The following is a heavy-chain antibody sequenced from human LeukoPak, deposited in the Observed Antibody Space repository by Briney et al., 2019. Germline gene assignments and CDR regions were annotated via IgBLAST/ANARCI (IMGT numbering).Heavy chain of an antibody. V-gene: IGHV3-21*01. Sequence: GGSLRLSCAASGFTFSSYSMNWVRQAPGKGLEWVSSISSSSSYIYYADSVKGRFTISRGNAKNSLYLQMNSLRAEDTAVYYCASSYYYDSNGYYWYFDLWGRGTLVTVSS. CDR2: ISSSSSYI. D-gene: IGHD3-22*01. CDR3: ASSYYYDSNGYYWYFDL. J-gene: IGHJ2*01. CDR1: GFTFSSYS.